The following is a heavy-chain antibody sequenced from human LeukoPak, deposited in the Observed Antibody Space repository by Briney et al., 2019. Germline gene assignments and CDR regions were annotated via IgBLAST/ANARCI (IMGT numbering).Heavy chain of an antibody. Sequence: GASVKVSCKASGYTFTGYYMHWVRQAPGQGLEWMGLINPNSGGTNYAQKFQGRVTMTRDTSISTAYMELSRLRSDDTAVYYCARDLAGYCSGGSCYGGYWGQGTLVTVSS. CDR3: ARDLAGYCSGGSCYGGY. V-gene: IGHV1-2*02. D-gene: IGHD2-15*01. J-gene: IGHJ4*02. CDR1: GYTFTGYY. CDR2: INPNSGGT.